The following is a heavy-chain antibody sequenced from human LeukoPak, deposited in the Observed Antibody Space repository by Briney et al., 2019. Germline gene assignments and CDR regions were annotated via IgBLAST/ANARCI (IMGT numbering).Heavy chain of an antibody. CDR1: GGSISSGGYY. CDR3: AARGVRVDAFDI. J-gene: IGHJ3*02. Sequence: PSQTLSLTCNVSGGSISSGGYYWSWIRQHPGKGLEWIGYIYYSGSTYYHPSLKSRVTISVDTSKNQFSLKLSSVTAADTAVYYCAARGVRVDAFDIWGQGTMVTVSS. V-gene: IGHV4-31*03. D-gene: IGHD3-10*02. CDR2: IYYSGST.